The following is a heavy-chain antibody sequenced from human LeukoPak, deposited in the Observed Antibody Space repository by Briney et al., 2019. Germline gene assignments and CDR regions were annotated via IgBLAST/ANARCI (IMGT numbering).Heavy chain of an antibody. J-gene: IGHJ4*02. CDR1: GFTFSSYG. V-gene: IGHV3-30*03. D-gene: IGHD6-13*01. CDR3: ARALGAASGLFFDF. CDR2: ISKNGNHQ. Sequence: GGSLRLSCAVSGFTFSSYGMHWVRQAPGKGLEWVAGISKNGNHQSYADSVKGRFTISRDNSKNTLYLQMGSLKVEDMAVYYCARALGAASGLFFDFWGQGALVTVSS.